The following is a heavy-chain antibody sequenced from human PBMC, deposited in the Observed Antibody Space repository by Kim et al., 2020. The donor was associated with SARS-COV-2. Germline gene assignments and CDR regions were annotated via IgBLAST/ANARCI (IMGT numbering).Heavy chain of an antibody. D-gene: IGHD4-17*01. J-gene: IGHJ6*02. CDR3: ARDRGAMTTVTTALYYYYGMDV. CDR2: IYHSGST. CDR1: GGSISSSNW. V-gene: IGHV4-4*02. Sequence: SETLSLTCAVSGGSISSSNWWSWVRQPPGKGLEWIGEIYHSGSTNYNPSLKSRVTISVDKSKNQFSLKLSSVTAADTAVYYCARDRGAMTTVTTALYYYYGMDVWGQGTTVTVSS.